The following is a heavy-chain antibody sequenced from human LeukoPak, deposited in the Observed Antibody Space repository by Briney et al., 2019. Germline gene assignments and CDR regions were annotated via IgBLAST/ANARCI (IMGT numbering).Heavy chain of an antibody. J-gene: IGHJ4*02. V-gene: IGHV4-59*01. Sequence: SETLSLTCTVSGGSISSYYWSWIRQPPGKGLEWIGYIYYSGSTNYNPSLKSRVTISVDTSKNQFSLKLTSVTAADTAVYYCARDEGFGELHFDYWGQGTPVTVSS. D-gene: IGHD3-10*01. CDR1: GGSISSYY. CDR3: ARDEGFGELHFDY. CDR2: IYYSGST.